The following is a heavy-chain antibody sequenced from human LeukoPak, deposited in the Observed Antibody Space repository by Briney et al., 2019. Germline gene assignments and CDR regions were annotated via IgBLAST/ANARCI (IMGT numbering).Heavy chain of an antibody. D-gene: IGHD3-22*01. Sequence: ASVKVSCKASGGTFSSYAISWVRQAPGQGLEWMGRINPNNGGTNYAQKFQGRVTMTRDMSMSTAYMELSRLRSVDTAVYYCAGEDNSSGYRPFDIWGQGTMVTVPS. V-gene: IGHV1-2*06. J-gene: IGHJ3*02. CDR3: AGEDNSSGYRPFDI. CDR1: GGTFSSYA. CDR2: INPNNGGT.